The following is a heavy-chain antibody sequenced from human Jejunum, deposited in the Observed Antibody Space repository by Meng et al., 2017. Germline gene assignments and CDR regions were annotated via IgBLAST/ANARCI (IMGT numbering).Heavy chain of an antibody. CDR1: GGSISSYY. D-gene: IGHD4-17*01. V-gene: IGHV4-59*01. Sequence: QVQLQESGPGLVKPSATLSLICTVSGGSISSYYWGWIRQPPGKGLEWIGYIYYSGITNYNPSLKSRVTISVDTSKNQFSLNLNTVNAADTAVYYCAGTVTTSPGWFDPWGQGTLVTVSS. J-gene: IGHJ5*02. CDR2: IYYSGIT. CDR3: AGTVTTSPGWFDP.